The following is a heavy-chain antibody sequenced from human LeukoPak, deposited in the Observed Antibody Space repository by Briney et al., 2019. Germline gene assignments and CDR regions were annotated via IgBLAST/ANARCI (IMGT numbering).Heavy chain of an antibody. Sequence: SETLSLTCTVSGGXINSGDYYWSWIRQHPQKGLEWIGYIHYSGSSYYNPSLRSRVSISVDTSKNHFSLKLSSVTAADTAVYFCARFFYSTSGSYPSYFDYWGQGTLVTVSS. D-gene: IGHD3-10*01. CDR3: ARFFYSTSGSYPSYFDY. CDR2: IHYSGSS. J-gene: IGHJ4*02. CDR1: GGXINSGDYY. V-gene: IGHV4-31*03.